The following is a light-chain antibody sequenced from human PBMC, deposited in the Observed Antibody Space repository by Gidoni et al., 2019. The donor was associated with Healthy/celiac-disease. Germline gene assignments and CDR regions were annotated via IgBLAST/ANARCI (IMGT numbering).Light chain of an antibody. CDR3: CSYAGSYTFEV. J-gene: IGLJ2*01. Sequence: QSALTQPRSVSGSPGQSVTISCTGTSSDVGGYNDVSWYQQHPGKAPKRMIYDVSKRPSGVPDRFSGSKSGNTASLTISGLQAEDEADYYCCSYAGSYTFEVFGGGTKLTVL. CDR2: DVS. CDR1: SSDVGGYND. V-gene: IGLV2-11*01.